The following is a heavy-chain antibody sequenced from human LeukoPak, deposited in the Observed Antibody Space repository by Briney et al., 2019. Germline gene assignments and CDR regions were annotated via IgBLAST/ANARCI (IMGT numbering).Heavy chain of an antibody. D-gene: IGHD4-23*01. CDR3: ARGRSARRWDLPHLDL. V-gene: IGHV4-59*01. Sequence: SETLSLTCSVSGGSMSGDYWNWIRQSLGDRLEWIGYVYYRGTTNYNPSLRSRISISIDTSSNQFSLTLTSVNTVDTAIYYCARGRSARRWDLPHLDLWGRGTLVTVSS. CDR2: VYYRGTT. CDR1: GGSMSGDY. J-gene: IGHJ4*02.